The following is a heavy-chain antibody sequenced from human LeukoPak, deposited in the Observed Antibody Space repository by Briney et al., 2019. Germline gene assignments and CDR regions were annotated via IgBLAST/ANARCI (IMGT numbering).Heavy chain of an antibody. Sequence: GASVKGSCKASGYTFTSYGISWGRQAPGQGLEWMGWISAYNGNTNYAQKLQGRVTMTTDTSTSTAYVELRSLRSDDTAVYYCARDLSYCSGGSCYENGYWGQGTLVTVSS. CDR2: ISAYNGNT. D-gene: IGHD2-15*01. J-gene: IGHJ4*02. V-gene: IGHV1-18*01. CDR1: GYTFTSYG. CDR3: ARDLSYCSGGSCYENGY.